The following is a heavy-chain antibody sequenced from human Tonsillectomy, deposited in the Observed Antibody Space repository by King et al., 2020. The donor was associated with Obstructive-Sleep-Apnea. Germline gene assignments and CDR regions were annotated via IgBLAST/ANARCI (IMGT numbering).Heavy chain of an antibody. CDR3: ARLTLVSDAFDI. CDR2: IFSNDEK. J-gene: IGHJ3*02. D-gene: IGHD6-13*01. Sequence: TLKESGPVLVKPTETLTLTCTVSGFSLSNARMGVSWIRQPPGKALEWLAHIFSNDEKSYSTSLKSRLTIPKDTPKNQVVLTLTNMDPVDTATYYCARLTLVSDAFDIWGQGTMVTVSS. CDR1: GFSLSNARMG. V-gene: IGHV2-26*01.